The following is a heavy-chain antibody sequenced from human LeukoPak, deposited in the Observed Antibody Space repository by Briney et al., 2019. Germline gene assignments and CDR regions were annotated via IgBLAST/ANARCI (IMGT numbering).Heavy chain of an antibody. CDR1: GFTFSNFW. Sequence: PGGSLRLSCEVSGFTFSNFWMTWVRQAPGKGLEWVANIKEDGSATYYVDSVKGRFTLSRDNAGNVLYLQMKYVGVDDTAVYYCVKANAKNNGIFDSWGQGTLVTVSS. D-gene: IGHD1/OR15-1a*01. CDR3: VKANAKNNGIFDS. CDR2: IKEDGSAT. J-gene: IGHJ4*02. V-gene: IGHV3-7*01.